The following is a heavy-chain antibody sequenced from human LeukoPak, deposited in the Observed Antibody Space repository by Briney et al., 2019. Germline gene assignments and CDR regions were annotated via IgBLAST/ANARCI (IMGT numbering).Heavy chain of an antibody. D-gene: IGHD6-13*01. J-gene: IGHJ3*02. CDR2: INHSGST. V-gene: IGHV4-34*01. CDR1: GGSFSGYY. CDR3: ARPTIAAAGRLAFDI. Sequence: SETLSLTCAVYGGSFSGYYWSWIRHPPGKGLQCIGEINHSGSTNYNPPLESRVTISVDTSKDQFSLNLNYVTAGDTAMYYCARPTIAAAGRLAFDIWGQGTMVTVSS.